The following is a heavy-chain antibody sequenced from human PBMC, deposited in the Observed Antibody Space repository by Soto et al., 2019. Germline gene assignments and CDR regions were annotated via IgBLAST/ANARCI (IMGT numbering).Heavy chain of an antibody. D-gene: IGHD1-26*01. Sequence: EVLLVESGGGLVKPGASLRLSCAASGFSFHIYTMNWVRQAPGTGLEWVAAISRASNVIFYTDSVEGRFTIVRENAQNSLYLPMNNLRAEETAVYSCVTSGHLTANRAFSFWCQGTVVGVS. CDR3: VTSGHLTANRAFSF. CDR2: ISRASNVI. J-gene: IGHJ3*01. V-gene: IGHV3-21*06. CDR1: GFSFHIYT.